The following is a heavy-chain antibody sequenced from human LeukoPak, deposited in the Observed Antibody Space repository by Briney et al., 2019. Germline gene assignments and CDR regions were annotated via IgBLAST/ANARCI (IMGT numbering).Heavy chain of an antibody. V-gene: IGHV4-4*07. J-gene: IGHJ3*02. Sequence: SETLSLTCTVSGGSINNYYWSWIRQPAGKGLEWIGRIYTRGSTNYNRSLKSRVAMSVDTSKNQFSLKLSSVTAADTGVYYCARGRYCSADICSGGDAFDIWGQGTMVSVSS. CDR1: GGSINNYY. CDR3: ARGRYCSADICSGGDAFDI. CDR2: IYTRGST. D-gene: IGHD2-15*01.